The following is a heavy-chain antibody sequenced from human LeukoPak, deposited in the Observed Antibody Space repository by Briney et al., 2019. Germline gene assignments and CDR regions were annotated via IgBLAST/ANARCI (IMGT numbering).Heavy chain of an antibody. CDR1: GFTFSSYA. CDR2: ISGGGGIT. Sequence: GGSLRLSCAASGFTFSSYAMSWVRQAPGKGLEWVSAISGGGGITYYADSVKGRFTISRDNSKNMLYLQMSSLRAEDTAVYYCAKDTFSESRYGVLDSWGQGTLVTVSS. CDR3: AKDTFSESRYGVLDS. D-gene: IGHD3-10*01. V-gene: IGHV3-23*01. J-gene: IGHJ4*02.